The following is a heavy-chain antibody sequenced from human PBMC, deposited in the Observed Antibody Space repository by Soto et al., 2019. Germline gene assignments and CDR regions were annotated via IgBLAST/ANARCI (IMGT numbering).Heavy chain of an antibody. V-gene: IGHV4-59*01. Sequence: KTSETLSLTCAVSGGSISHYYCSWIRQPPGKGLEWIGYIYYTGSTDYNPSLQSRVTMSVDRSKNQFSLKLTSVTAADTAVYYCAGVWYSSHIAWFDPWGQGTLVTVSS. CDR1: GGSISHYY. CDR2: IYYTGST. J-gene: IGHJ5*02. CDR3: AGVWYSSHIAWFDP. D-gene: IGHD6-13*01.